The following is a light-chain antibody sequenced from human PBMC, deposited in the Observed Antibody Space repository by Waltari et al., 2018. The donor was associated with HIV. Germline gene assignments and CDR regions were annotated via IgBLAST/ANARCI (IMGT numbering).Light chain of an antibody. J-gene: IGLJ3*02. Sequence: LVVTQSPSASASLGASVTLTCTLSSGRNSYAIAWHQQQPEKGPRYLMRLNSAGSHTKGAGIPDRFSGSSSGAERYLTISSLQSEDEADYYCQTWGPGIEVFGGGTKLTVL. V-gene: IGLV4-69*02. CDR3: QTWGPGIEV. CDR1: SGRNSYA. CDR2: LNSAGSH.